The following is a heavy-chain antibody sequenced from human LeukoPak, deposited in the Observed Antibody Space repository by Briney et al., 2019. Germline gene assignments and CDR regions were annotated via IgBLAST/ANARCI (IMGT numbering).Heavy chain of an antibody. CDR3: AKGSVVVVPAASDDY. D-gene: IGHD2-2*01. Sequence: GGSLRLSCAASGFTFSSYAMSWVRQAPGKGLEWVSAISGSGGTTYYADSVKGRFTISRDNAKNTLYLQMNSLRAEDTAVYYCAKGSVVVVPAASDDYWRQGTLVTVSS. V-gene: IGHV3-23*01. J-gene: IGHJ4*02. CDR1: GFTFSSYA. CDR2: ISGSGGTT.